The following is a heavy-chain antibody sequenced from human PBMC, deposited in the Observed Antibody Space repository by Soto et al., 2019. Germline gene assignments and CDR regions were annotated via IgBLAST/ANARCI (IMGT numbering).Heavy chain of an antibody. Sequence: TSETLSLTCTVSGGSVSNSNYYWGWIRQSPGKGLEWIGSVYYRGRSYSKSSVKCRVTISVDTSKNQFSLNLNSVTASDTAVYYCVSQRTSVLTQAYFDYWGPGALVTVSS. CDR1: GGSVSNSNYY. CDR3: VSQRTSVLTQAYFDY. CDR2: VYYRGRS. J-gene: IGHJ4*02. D-gene: IGHD2-8*01. V-gene: IGHV4-39*01.